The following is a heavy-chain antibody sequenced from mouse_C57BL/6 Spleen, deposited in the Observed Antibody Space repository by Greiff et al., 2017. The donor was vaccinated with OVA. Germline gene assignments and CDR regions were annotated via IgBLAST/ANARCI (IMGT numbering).Heavy chain of an antibody. CDR3: ARRSHYSNYDYAMDY. CDR2: INPNNGGT. D-gene: IGHD2-5*01. CDR1: GYTFTDYY. V-gene: IGHV1-26*01. J-gene: IGHJ4*01. Sequence: EVQLQQSGPELVKPGASVKISCKASGYTFTDYYMNWVKQSHGKSLEWIGDINPNNGGTSYNQKFKGKATLTVDKSSSTAYMELRSLTSEDSAVYYCARRSHYSNYDYAMDYWGQGTSVTVSS.